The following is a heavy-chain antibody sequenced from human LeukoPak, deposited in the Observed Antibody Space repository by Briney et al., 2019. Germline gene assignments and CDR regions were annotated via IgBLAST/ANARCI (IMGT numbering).Heavy chain of an antibody. CDR2: IWYDGSNK. D-gene: IGHD4-23*01. J-gene: IGHJ5*02. V-gene: IGHV3-33*01. CDR3: ARAGRTVAQTGGGWFDP. CDR1: GFTFGSYG. Sequence: PGGSLRLSCAASGFTFGSYGMHWVRQAPGKGLEWVAVIWYDGSNKYYADSVKGRFTISRDNSKNTLYLQMNSLRAEDTAVYYCARAGRTVAQTGGGWFDPWGQGTLVTVSS.